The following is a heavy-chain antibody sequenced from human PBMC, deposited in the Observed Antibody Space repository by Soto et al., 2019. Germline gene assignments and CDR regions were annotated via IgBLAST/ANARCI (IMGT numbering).Heavy chain of an antibody. CDR3: ASQFPRYYYGMDV. CDR1: GFAFTSYG. CDR2: ISAYDGNT. V-gene: IGHV1-18*01. J-gene: IGHJ6*02. Sequence: ASVKVSCKTSGFAFTSYGFSWVRQAPGQGLEWMGWISAYDGNTNYAQKLQGRVTMTTDTSTSTAYMELRSLRSDDTAVYYCASQFPRYYYGMDVWGQGPTVTVSS.